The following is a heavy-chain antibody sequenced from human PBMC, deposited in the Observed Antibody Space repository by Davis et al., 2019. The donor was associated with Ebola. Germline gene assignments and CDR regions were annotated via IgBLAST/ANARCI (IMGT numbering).Heavy chain of an antibody. CDR2: INAGNGNT. CDR3: ARDSQYSSSSFYYYYGMDV. V-gene: IGHV1-3*01. CDR1: GYTFTSYA. J-gene: IGHJ6*02. Sequence: AASVKVSCKASGYTFTSYAMHSVRQAHGQRLEWMGWINAGNGNTKYSQKFQGRVTITRDTSASTAYMELSSLRSEETAVYYCARDSQYSSSSFYYYYGMDVWGQGTTVTVSS. D-gene: IGHD6-6*01.